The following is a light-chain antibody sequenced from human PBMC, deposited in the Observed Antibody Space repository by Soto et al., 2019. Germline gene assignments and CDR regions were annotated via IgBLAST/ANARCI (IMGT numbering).Light chain of an antibody. CDR1: QSVSSSY. Sequence: EVVLTQSPGTLSLSPGERATLSYRASQSVSSSYLAWYQQKPGQAPRLLIYDTYSRATGIPGRFSGSGSGTDFTLTITRLEPEDFAVYYCQQYDNSQYTFGQGTKLEIK. V-gene: IGKV3-20*01. J-gene: IGKJ2*01. CDR2: DTY. CDR3: QQYDNSQYT.